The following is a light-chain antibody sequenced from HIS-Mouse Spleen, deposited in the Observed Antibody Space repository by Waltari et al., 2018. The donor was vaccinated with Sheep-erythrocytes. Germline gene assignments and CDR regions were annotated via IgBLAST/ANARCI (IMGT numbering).Light chain of an antibody. J-gene: IGLJ2*01. Sequence: SYELTQPPSVSVSPGQTVSITCSGDKLGDKYACWYQQKPGQSPVLVIYQDSKRPSGIPERFYGSNSGNTATLTISGTQAMDEADYYCQAWDSSTAVVFGGGTKLTVL. CDR1: KLGDKY. V-gene: IGLV3-1*01. CDR3: QAWDSSTAVV. CDR2: QDS.